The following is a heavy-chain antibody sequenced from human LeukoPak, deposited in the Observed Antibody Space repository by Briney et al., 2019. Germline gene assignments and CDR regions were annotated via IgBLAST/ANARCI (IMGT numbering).Heavy chain of an antibody. CDR2: ISGSGGST. J-gene: IGHJ6*03. CDR1: GFTFSSYA. D-gene: IGHD3-3*01. Sequence: GGSLRFSCAASGFTFSSYAMSWVRQAPGKGLEWVSAISGSGGSTYYADSVKGRFTISRDNSKNTLYLQMNSLRAEDTAVYYCARSPYDFWSGYPKDYYYYMDVWGKGTTVTVSS. CDR3: ARSPYDFWSGYPKDYYYYMDV. V-gene: IGHV3-23*01.